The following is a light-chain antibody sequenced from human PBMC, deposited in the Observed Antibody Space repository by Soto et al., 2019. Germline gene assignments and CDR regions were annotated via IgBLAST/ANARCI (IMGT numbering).Light chain of an antibody. Sequence: DIQMTQSPSSLSASLGDRVTITCRASQDIRNYLAWFQQKPGKAPKSLIHAASTLQSGVPSKFSGSGSGTEFTLTISSLQPEDFATYYCQQYNSYPLPFGGGTKVEVK. CDR3: QQYNSYPLP. V-gene: IGKV1-16*02. CDR1: QDIRNY. CDR2: AAS. J-gene: IGKJ4*01.